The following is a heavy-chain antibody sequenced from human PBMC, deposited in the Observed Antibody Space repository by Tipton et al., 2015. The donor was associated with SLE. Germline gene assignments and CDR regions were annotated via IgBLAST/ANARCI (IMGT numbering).Heavy chain of an antibody. V-gene: IGHV4-39*07. CDR1: GGSISSSSYY. CDR3: AGMSYPREGYFDY. J-gene: IGHJ4*02. CDR2: IYYSGST. Sequence: TLSLTCTVSGGSISSSSYYCGWIRQPPGKGLEWIGSIYYSGSTYYNPSLKSLVTISVDTSKNQVSLKLSSVTAADTAVYYCAGMSYPREGYFDYWGQGILVTVSS. D-gene: IGHD1-26*01.